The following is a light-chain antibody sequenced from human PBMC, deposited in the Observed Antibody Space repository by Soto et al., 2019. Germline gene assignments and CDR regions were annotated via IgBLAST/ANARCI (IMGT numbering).Light chain of an antibody. CDR2: DAS. Sequence: EIVLTQSPAILSVSPGERATLSCRASQSISRSLAWYQQKPGQAPRRLISDASTRATGIPARFSGSGSGTEFTLTISSLQSEDFAVYYCQQYNNWPPLYTFGQGTKVDIK. CDR3: QQYNNWPPLYT. CDR1: QSISRS. V-gene: IGKV3-15*01. J-gene: IGKJ2*01.